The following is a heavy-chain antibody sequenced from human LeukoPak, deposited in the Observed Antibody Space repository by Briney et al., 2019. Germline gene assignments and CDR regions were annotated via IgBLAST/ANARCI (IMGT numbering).Heavy chain of an antibody. CDR3: ARSHYDSSGYYYYGMDV. D-gene: IGHD3-22*01. CDR2: IGTAGDT. Sequence: GGSLRLSCAASGFTFSSYDMHWVRQATGKGLEWVSAIGTAGDTYYPGSVKGRFTISRENAKNSLYLQMNSLRAEDTAVYYCARSHYDSSGYYYYGMDVWGQGTTVTVSS. J-gene: IGHJ6*02. V-gene: IGHV3-13*01. CDR1: GFTFSSYD.